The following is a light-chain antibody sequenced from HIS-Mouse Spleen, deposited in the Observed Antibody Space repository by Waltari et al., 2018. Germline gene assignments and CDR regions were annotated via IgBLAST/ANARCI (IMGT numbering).Light chain of an antibody. Sequence: QSALTQPASVSGSPGQSLTSPCPGTRSDVVGCTSVPWYQQPPGKAPKLMIYEVSNRPSGVSNRFSGSKSGNTASLTISGLQAEDEADYYCSSYTSSSTFFGTGTKVTVL. V-gene: IGLV2-14*01. CDR3: SSYTSSSTF. CDR1: RSDVVGCTS. J-gene: IGLJ1*01. CDR2: EVS.